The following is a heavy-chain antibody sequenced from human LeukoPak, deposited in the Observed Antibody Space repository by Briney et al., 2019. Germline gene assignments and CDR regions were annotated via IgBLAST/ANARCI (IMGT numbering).Heavy chain of an antibody. CDR2: IYYSGST. V-gene: IGHV4-59*11. CDR1: GGSISSHY. J-gene: IGHJ5*02. Sequence: SETLSLTCTVSGGSISSHYWSWIRQPPGKGLEWIGYIYYSGSTNYNPSLKSRVTISVDTSKNQFSLKLSSVTAADTAVYYCARDGSEQWLGYNWFDPWGQGTLVTVSS. CDR3: ARDGSEQWLGYNWFDP. D-gene: IGHD6-19*01.